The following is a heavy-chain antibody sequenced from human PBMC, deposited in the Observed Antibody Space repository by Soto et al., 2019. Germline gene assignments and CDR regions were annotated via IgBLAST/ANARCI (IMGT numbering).Heavy chain of an antibody. V-gene: IGHV3-33*01. J-gene: IGHJ4*02. CDR2: IWHDGGEK. D-gene: IGHD3-22*01. CDR1: GFTLSDYG. Sequence: QVQLVESGGGVVQPGRSLRLSCTASGFTLSDYGMHWVRQAPGKGLEWVAVIWHDGGEKYYADSVTGRFTISRDNSKNTVHLQIGSLGTEDTALYYCARDPGRDSPIDYWGQGTLVTVSS. CDR3: ARDPGRDSPIDY.